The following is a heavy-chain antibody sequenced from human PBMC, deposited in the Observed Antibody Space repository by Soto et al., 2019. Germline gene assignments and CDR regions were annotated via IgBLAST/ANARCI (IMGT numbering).Heavy chain of an antibody. J-gene: IGHJ5*02. V-gene: IGHV1-8*01. CDR1: GDTFTSYE. CDR2: MNPNSGNT. CDR3: ARLGYCSGGSCRRGNWFDP. Sequence: CKSSGDTFTSYEINWVRQATGRGLEWMGWMNPNSGNTGYAQKFQGRVTMTRNTSISTGYMELSSLRSEDTAVYYCARLGYCSGGSCRRGNWFDPWGQGTLVTVSS. D-gene: IGHD2-15*01.